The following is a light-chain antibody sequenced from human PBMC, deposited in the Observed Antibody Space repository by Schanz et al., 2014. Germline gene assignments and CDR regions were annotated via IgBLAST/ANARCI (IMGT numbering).Light chain of an antibody. CDR3: QQYHNRYT. CDR2: GAS. CDR1: RSISSSY. Sequence: DIVLTQSPDTLSSSPGERATLSCRTSRSISSSYLAWYQQKPGQAPRLLIYGASTRATGIPARFSGSGSGTGFTLTIGSLQSEDFAVYYCQQYHNRYTFGQGTKLEIK. V-gene: IGKV3-15*01. J-gene: IGKJ2*01.